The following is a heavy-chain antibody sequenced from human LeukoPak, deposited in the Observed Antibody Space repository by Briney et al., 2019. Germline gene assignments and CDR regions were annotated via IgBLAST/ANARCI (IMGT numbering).Heavy chain of an antibody. V-gene: IGHV3-48*03. Sequence: GGSLRLSCAASGFTFSSYEMNWVRQAPGKGLEWVSYISSSGSTIYYADSVKGRFTISRDNAKNSLYLQMNSLRAEDTAVYYCASAVEMATISAWGQGTLVTVSS. J-gene: IGHJ5*02. CDR1: GFTFSSYE. CDR2: ISSSGSTI. CDR3: ASAVEMATISA. D-gene: IGHD5-24*01.